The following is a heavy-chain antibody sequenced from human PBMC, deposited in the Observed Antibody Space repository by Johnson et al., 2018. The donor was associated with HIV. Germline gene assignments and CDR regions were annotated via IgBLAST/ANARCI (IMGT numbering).Heavy chain of an antibody. CDR3: AKDQYYYDSSGYSDAFDI. D-gene: IGHD3-22*01. CDR2: IRCDGRNK. J-gene: IGHJ3*02. Sequence: QMLLVESGGGLIQPGGSLRLSCAASGFTFSSYGMHWVRQAPGKGLEWVAFIRCDGRNKYYADSVTGRFTISRDNSKNTMYLQMNSLRAEDTAIYYCAKDQYYYDSSGYSDAFDIWGQGTMVTVSS. CDR1: GFTFSSYG. V-gene: IGHV3-30*02.